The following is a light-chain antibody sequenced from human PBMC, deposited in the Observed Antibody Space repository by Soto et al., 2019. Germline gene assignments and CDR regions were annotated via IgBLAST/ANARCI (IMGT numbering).Light chain of an antibody. CDR3: QQYNNWPLT. Sequence: EIVMTQSPATLSVSPGERATLSCRASQSVSSYLAWYQQKPGQAPRLLIYDASTRATGIPARFSGSGSGTEFTLTISSLQSEDFAVYYCQQYNNWPLTFGGGTNVEIK. J-gene: IGKJ4*01. CDR2: DAS. V-gene: IGKV3-15*01. CDR1: QSVSSY.